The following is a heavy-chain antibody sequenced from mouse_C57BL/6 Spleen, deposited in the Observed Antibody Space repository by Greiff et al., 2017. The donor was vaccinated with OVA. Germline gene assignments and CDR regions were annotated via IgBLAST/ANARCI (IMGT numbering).Heavy chain of an antibody. Sequence: VKLMESGPELVKPGASVKISCKASGYAFSSSWMNWVKQRPGKGLEWIGRIYPGDGDTNYNGKFKGKATLTADKSSSTAYMQLSSLTSEDSAVYFCAIYYYYAMDYWGQGTSVTVSS. CDR3: AIYYYYAMDY. J-gene: IGHJ4*01. D-gene: IGHD1-1*01. CDR1: GYAFSSSW. CDR2: IYPGDGDT. V-gene: IGHV1-82*01.